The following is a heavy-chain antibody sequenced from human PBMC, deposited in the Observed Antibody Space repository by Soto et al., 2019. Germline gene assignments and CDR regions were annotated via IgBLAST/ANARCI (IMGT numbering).Heavy chain of an antibody. V-gene: IGHV3-30-3*01. D-gene: IGHD4-17*01. CDR1: GFTFSSYA. J-gene: IGHJ3*02. Sequence: GSLRLSCAASGFTFSSYAMHWVRQAPGKGLEWVAVISYDGSNKYYADSVKGRFTISRDNSKNTLYLQMNSLRAEDTAVYYCARGTVSDAFDIWGQGTMVTVSS. CDR2: ISYDGSNK. CDR3: ARGTVSDAFDI.